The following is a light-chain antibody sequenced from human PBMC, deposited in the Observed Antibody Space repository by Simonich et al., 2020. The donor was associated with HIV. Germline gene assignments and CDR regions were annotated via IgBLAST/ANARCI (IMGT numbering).Light chain of an antibody. CDR2: DVS. Sequence: DIVMTQTPLSLSVTPGQPASISCKSSQSLLQTDGKTYFYWYLQKPGQSPQLLIYDVSNRFSGVPDRFSGSGSGTDFTLKISRVEAEDVGVYYCMHSIQFPRTFGQGTKVEIK. J-gene: IGKJ1*01. V-gene: IGKV2D-29*02. CDR1: QSLLQTDGKTY. CDR3: MHSIQFPRT.